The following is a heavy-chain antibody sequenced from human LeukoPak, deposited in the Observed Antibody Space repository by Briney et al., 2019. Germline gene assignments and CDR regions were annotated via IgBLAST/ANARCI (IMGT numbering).Heavy chain of an antibody. V-gene: IGHV4-34*01. CDR2: INHSGST. D-gene: IGHD1-14*01. Sequence: SETLSLTCAVYGGSFSGYYWSWIRQPPGKGLEWIGEINHSGSTNYNPSLKSRVTISVDTSKNQFSLKLSSVTAADTAVYYCARGALLEPRRVARIKWFDPWGQGTLVTVSS. J-gene: IGHJ5*02. CDR1: GGSFSGYY. CDR3: ARGALLEPRRVARIKWFDP.